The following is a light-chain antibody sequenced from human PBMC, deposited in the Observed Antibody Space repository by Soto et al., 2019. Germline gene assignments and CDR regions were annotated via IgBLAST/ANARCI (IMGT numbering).Light chain of an antibody. CDR3: QQNGSPPFT. J-gene: IGKJ3*01. Sequence: IGLTQSPGTLSLSPGERLTLSSRASQSVTSSYLAWYQHKNGQAPRLLIYGASTKATGTPDRFSGSGYGTDFTLTISRLEPEDFAVYYCQQNGSPPFTFAPGTKVDIK. V-gene: IGKV3-20*01. CDR1: QSVTSSY. CDR2: GAS.